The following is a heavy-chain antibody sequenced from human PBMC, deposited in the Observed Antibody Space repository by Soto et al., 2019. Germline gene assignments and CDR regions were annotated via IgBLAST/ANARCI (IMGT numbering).Heavy chain of an antibody. CDR1: GYTFTRYA. Sequence: SVKLSCKASGYTFTRYAIHLVRQAPGQRLEWMGWINAGYGNTKYSQNFQGRVTITRDTSASTAYMELNSLRSEDTAVYDCARTYFYILTRYSPSPFVFWCPGTLRSVSS. V-gene: IGHV1-3*01. CDR2: INAGYGNT. J-gene: IGHJ4*02. D-gene: IGHD3-9*01. CDR3: ARTYFYILTRYSPSPFVF.